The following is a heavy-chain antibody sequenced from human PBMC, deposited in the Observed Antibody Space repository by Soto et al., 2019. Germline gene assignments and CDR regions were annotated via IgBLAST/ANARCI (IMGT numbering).Heavy chain of an antibody. CDR1: GGSFSGHY. CDR2: IDHSGNT. Sequence: SETLSLTCVVYGGSFSGHYWTWIRQPPGKGLEWIGEIDHSGNTNYNPSLESRVTISLDTSKNQFSLKVSFVTAADTAVYFCARVGGYSYHLYGMDVWGQGTTVTVSS. V-gene: IGHV4-34*01. CDR3: ARVGGYSYHLYGMDV. D-gene: IGHD5-18*01. J-gene: IGHJ6*02.